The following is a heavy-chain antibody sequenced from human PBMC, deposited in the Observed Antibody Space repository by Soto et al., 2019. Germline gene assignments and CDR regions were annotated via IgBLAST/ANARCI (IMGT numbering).Heavy chain of an antibody. V-gene: IGHV1-69*13. CDR2: IIPIFGTA. CDR3: ASRNYYDSSGQLAFDY. D-gene: IGHD3-22*01. Sequence: SVKVSCKASGGTFSSYAISWVRQAPGQGLEWMGGIIPIFGTANYAQKFQGRVTITADESTSTAYMELSSLRSEDTAVYYRASRNYYDSSGQLAFDYWGQGTLVTVSS. CDR1: GGTFSSYA. J-gene: IGHJ4*02.